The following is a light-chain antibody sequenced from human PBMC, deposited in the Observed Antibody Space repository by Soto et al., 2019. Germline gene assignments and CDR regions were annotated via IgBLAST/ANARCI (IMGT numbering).Light chain of an antibody. Sequence: QSVLTQPPSVSAAPGQRVTISCSGSSSNIGGNSVSWYQQLPGTAPKLLIYDDDKRPSGIRERFSGSESGTSATLGITGFQTGDEADYYCGSWDSSLSGYVLGTGRQVPVL. J-gene: IGLJ1*01. CDR1: SSNIGGNS. CDR3: GSWDSSLSGYV. CDR2: DDD. V-gene: IGLV1-51*01.